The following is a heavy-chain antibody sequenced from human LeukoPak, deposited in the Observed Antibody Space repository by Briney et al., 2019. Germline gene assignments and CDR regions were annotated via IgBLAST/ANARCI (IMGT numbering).Heavy chain of an antibody. D-gene: IGHD2-2*01. Sequence: GGSLRLSCAASGFTFSSYEMNWVRQAPGRGLEWVSYISSTSGSTIYYVDSVKGRVTISRDNAKNSLYLQMNSLRAEDTAVYYCARRYCSSTSCLLDYWGQGTLVTVSS. CDR2: ISSTSGSTI. CDR1: GFTFSSYE. J-gene: IGHJ4*02. V-gene: IGHV3-48*03. CDR3: ARRYCSSTSCLLDY.